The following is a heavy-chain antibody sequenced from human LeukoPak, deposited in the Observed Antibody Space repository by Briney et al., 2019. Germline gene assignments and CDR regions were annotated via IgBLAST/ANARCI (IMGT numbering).Heavy chain of an antibody. D-gene: IGHD3-22*01. Sequence: PSETLSLTCTVSGGSISGYYWSWIRQSPGKALEWVGYIYYSGGTSYSPSLKSRIAISLDTSQNQFSLTLGSVTAADTAIYYCARLGSYDTIGYFFKQWGQGMLVTVSS. V-gene: IGHV4-59*08. J-gene: IGHJ4*02. CDR2: IYYSGGT. CDR3: ARLGSYDTIGYFFKQ. CDR1: GGSISGYY.